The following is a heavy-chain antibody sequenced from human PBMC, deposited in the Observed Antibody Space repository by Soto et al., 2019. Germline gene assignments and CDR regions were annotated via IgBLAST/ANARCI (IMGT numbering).Heavy chain of an antibody. CDR1: GGTLSNYA. D-gene: IGHD3-10*01. V-gene: IGHV1-69*01. CDR3: ARGVRTGFYGMDV. Sequence: QVQLVQSGAEVKKPGSSVKVSCKASGGTLSNYALSWVRQAPGQGLEWVGGIIPIFGTSNYAQKFQGRLTVTADESTSTAYMELSSLTSEDTAVYYCARGVRTGFYGMDVWGHGTTVTVSS. J-gene: IGHJ6*02. CDR2: IIPIFGTS.